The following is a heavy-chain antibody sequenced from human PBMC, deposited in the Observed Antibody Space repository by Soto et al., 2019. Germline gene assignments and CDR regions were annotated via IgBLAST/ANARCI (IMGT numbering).Heavy chain of an antibody. Sequence: EVQLLESGGGLVQPGGSLRLSCAASGFTFSSHSMSWVRQAPGKGLEWVSTITSGDTTYYADSVKGRFTISRDNSKNTLYLQMNSLSAEDTAIYYCAKLIESWGQGTLVTVSS. CDR1: GFTFSSHS. CDR3: AKLIES. J-gene: IGHJ5*01. V-gene: IGHV3-23*01. CDR2: ITSGDTT.